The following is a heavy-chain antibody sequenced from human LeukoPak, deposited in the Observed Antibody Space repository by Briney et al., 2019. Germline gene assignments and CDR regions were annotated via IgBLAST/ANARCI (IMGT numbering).Heavy chain of an antibody. CDR3: AKGGIILDY. CDR2: ISWNSGSI. V-gene: IGHV3-9*01. CDR1: GFTFSSYW. Sequence: GGSLRLSCAASGFTFSSYWMHWVRQAPGKGLEWVSGISWNSGSIGYADSVKGRFTISRDNAKNSLYLQMNSLRAEDTALYYCAKGGIILDYWGQGTLVTVSS. D-gene: IGHD3-16*01. J-gene: IGHJ4*02.